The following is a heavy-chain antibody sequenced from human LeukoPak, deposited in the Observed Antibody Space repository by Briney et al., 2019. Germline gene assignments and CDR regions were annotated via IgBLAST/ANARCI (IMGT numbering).Heavy chain of an antibody. Sequence: GGSLRLSCAASGFNVSSNYMSWVRQAPGKGLEWVSVIYSSGDTYYADSVKGRFTISRDNSKNMLYLQMNSLRAEDTAVYYCAKIPDYDILTGYFSAFDYWGQGTLVTVSS. V-gene: IGHV3-53*01. CDR1: GFNVSSNY. CDR3: AKIPDYDILTGYFSAFDY. D-gene: IGHD3-9*01. J-gene: IGHJ4*02. CDR2: IYSSGDT.